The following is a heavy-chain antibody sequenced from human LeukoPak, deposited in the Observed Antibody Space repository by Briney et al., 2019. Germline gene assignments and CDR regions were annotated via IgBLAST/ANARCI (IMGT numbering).Heavy chain of an antibody. CDR3: ARPGYNSGWFEY. J-gene: IGHJ5*01. Sequence: GTSLRLSCVASGFTFSRYGMHWVRQAPGKGLEGVAGIWEDGSKKYHADSVEGRFTVSRDNSKSTLYLQMNSLRVEDTAVYYCARPGYNSGWFEYWGQGTLVTVSS. D-gene: IGHD6-19*01. V-gene: IGHV3-33*01. CDR1: GFTFSRYG. CDR2: IWEDGSKK.